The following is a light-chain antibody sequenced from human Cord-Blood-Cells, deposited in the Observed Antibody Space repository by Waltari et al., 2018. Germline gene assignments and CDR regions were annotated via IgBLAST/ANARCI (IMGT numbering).Light chain of an antibody. V-gene: IGLV1-44*01. Sequence: QSVLTQPPSASGTPGQRVTISCSGSSSNIGSNTVNWYQQLPGTAPKLLISSNNQRPSWVPDRFSGSKSGTSASLAISGLQSEDEADYYCAAWDDSLNGYVFGTGTKVTVL. J-gene: IGLJ1*01. CDR1: SSNIGSNT. CDR3: AAWDDSLNGYV. CDR2: SNN.